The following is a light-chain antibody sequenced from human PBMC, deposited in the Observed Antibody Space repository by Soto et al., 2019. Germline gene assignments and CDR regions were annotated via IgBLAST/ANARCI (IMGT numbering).Light chain of an antibody. CDR2: DVR. CDR1: SSDVGGYNY. V-gene: IGLV2-11*01. CDR3: CSYAGSYRV. Sequence: QSVLAQPRSVSASPGQSVTISCTGTSSDVGGYNYVSWYEQRPGKAPKLMIYDVRKRPSGVPYRCSGSKSGNTPSLTISGLQAEDEADYYCCSYAGSYRVFGTGTKVTVL. J-gene: IGLJ1*01.